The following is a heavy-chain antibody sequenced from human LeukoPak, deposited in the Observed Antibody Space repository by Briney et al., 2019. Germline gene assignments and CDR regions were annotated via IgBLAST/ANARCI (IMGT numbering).Heavy chain of an antibody. CDR1: GGTFISYA. V-gene: IGHV1-69*05. CDR3: ARDSVVTHWYFDL. J-gene: IGHJ2*01. D-gene: IGHD3-22*01. CDR2: IIPIFGTA. Sequence: SVKVSCKASGGTFISYAISWVRQAPGQGLEWMGRIIPIFGTANYAQNFQRRVTITTDESTSTAYMELSSLRSEDTAVYYCARDSVVTHWYFDLWGRGTLVTVSS.